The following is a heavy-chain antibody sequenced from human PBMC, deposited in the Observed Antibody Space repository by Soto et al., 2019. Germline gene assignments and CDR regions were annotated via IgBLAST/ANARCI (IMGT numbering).Heavy chain of an antibody. Sequence: GGSLRLSCAASGFTFSSYSMNWVRQAPGKGLEWVSYISSSSSTTYYADSVKGRFTISRDNAKNSLYLQMNSLRAEDTAVYYCARDRNWGGPFDYWGQGTLVTVSS. V-gene: IGHV3-48*04. CDR1: GFTFSSYS. J-gene: IGHJ4*02. D-gene: IGHD7-27*01. CDR3: ARDRNWGGPFDY. CDR2: ISSSSSTT.